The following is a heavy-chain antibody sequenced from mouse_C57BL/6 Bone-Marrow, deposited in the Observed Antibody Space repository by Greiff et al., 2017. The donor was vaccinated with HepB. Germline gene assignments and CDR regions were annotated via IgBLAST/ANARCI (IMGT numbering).Heavy chain of an antibody. V-gene: IGHV6-3*01. J-gene: IGHJ3*01. D-gene: IGHD2-4*01. Sequence: EVKLMESGGGLVQPGGSMKLSCVASGFTFSNYWMNWVRQSPEKGLEWVAQIRLKSDNYATHYAESVKGRFTISRDDSKSSVYLQMNNLRAEDTGIYYCTGVDSLFAYWGQGTLVTVSA. CDR3: TGVDSLFAY. CDR2: IRLKSDNYAT. CDR1: GFTFSNYW.